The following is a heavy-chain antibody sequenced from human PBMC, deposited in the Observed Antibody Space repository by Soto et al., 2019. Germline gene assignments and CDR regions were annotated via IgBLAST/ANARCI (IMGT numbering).Heavy chain of an antibody. Sequence: QVQLQESGPGLVKPSETLSLTCTVSGGSISSYYWSWIRQPPGKGLEWIGYIYYSGSTNYNPALKSRVTRSVDTSKNQFSLKLSSVTAADTAVYYCARDSFSVVGEHYFDYWGQGTLVTVSS. V-gene: IGHV4-59*01. CDR3: ARDSFSVVGEHYFDY. CDR2: IYYSGST. CDR1: GGSISSYY. J-gene: IGHJ4*02. D-gene: IGHD2-15*01.